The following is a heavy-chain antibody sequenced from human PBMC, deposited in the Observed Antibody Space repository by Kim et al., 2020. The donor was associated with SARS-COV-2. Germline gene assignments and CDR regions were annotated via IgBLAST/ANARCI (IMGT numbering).Heavy chain of an antibody. D-gene: IGHD2-2*01. J-gene: IGHJ6*02. CDR2: ISWNSGSI. V-gene: IGHV3-9*01. CDR3: AKDMVCSSTSCYYYGMDV. Sequence: GGSLRLSCAASGFTFDDYAMHWVRQAPGKGLEWVSGISWNSGSIGYADSVKGRFTISRDNAKNSLYLQMNSLRAEDTALYYCAKDMVCSSTSCYYYGMDVWGQGTTVTVSS. CDR1: GFTFDDYA.